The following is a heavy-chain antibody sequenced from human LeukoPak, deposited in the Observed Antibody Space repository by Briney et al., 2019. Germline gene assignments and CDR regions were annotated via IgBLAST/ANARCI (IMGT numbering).Heavy chain of an antibody. Sequence: PSETLSLTCTVSGGSISSYYWSWIRQPPGKGLEWIGYIYYSGSTNYNPSLKSRVTISVDTSKNQFSLKLSSVTAADTAVYYCARTIAVAGRNDAFDIWGQGTMVTVSS. CDR3: ARTIAVAGRNDAFDI. CDR2: IYYSGST. J-gene: IGHJ3*02. V-gene: IGHV4-59*01. CDR1: GGSISSYY. D-gene: IGHD6-19*01.